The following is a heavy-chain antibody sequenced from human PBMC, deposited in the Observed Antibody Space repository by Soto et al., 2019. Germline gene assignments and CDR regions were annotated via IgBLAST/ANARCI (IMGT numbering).Heavy chain of an antibody. CDR2: INQDGSEK. J-gene: IGHJ4*02. Sequence: GGSLRLSCAASGFTFRRNNMNWVRQAPGKGLEWVANINQDGSEKHYVASVKGRFTISRDNAKNSLYLQMSSLTAEDSALYYCSPSLDYWGQGXLVTVSS. CDR3: SPSLDY. CDR1: GFTFRRNN. V-gene: IGHV3-7*01.